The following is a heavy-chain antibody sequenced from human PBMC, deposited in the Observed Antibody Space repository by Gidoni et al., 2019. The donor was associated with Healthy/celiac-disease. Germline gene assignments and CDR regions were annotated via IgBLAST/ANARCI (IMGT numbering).Heavy chain of an antibody. CDR2: INPNSGGT. CDR1: GYPFTGYY. J-gene: IGHJ4*02. Sequence: QVQLVQSGAEVKKPGASVKVSCKASGYPFTGYYMHRVRPAPGQGLEWMGWINPNSGGTNYAQKFQGRVTMTRDTSISTAYMELSRLRSDDTAVYYCARADYGDYERFDYWGQGTLVTVSS. V-gene: IGHV1-2*02. CDR3: ARADYGDYERFDY. D-gene: IGHD4-17*01.